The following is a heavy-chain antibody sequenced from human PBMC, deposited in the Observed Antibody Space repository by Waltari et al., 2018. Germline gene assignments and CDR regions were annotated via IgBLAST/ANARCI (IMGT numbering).Heavy chain of an antibody. CDR1: GGSITRDY. J-gene: IGHJ6*02. D-gene: IGHD3-22*01. V-gene: IGHV4-4*07. CDR3: ARDPVIRSAYHYYYYGMDV. Sequence: QMQLQESGPGLVKPSETLSLICTVSGGSITRDYWRWIRQSAGKGLEWIGRIAASGGTDYNPSLESRVTMSADTSKNHFSLTLTYVTAEDAAVYYCARDPVIRSAYHYYYYGMDVWGQGTTVTVSS. CDR2: IAASGGT.